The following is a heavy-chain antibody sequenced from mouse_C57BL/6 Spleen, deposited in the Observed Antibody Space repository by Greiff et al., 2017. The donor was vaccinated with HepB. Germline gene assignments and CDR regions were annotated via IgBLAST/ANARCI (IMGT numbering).Heavy chain of an antibody. J-gene: IGHJ1*03. Sequence: SGTVLARPGASVKMSCKTSGYTFTSYWMHWVKQRPGQGLEWIGAIYPGNSDTSYNQKFKGKAKLTAVTSASTAYMELSSLTNEDSAVYYCTNYYGSSYEDWYFDVWGTGTTVTVSS. CDR2: IYPGNSDT. CDR1: GYTFTSYW. CDR3: TNYYGSSYEDWYFDV. D-gene: IGHD1-1*01. V-gene: IGHV1-5*01.